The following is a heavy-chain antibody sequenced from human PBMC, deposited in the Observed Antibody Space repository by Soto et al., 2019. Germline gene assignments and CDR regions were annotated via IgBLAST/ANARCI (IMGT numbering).Heavy chain of an antibody. D-gene: IGHD2-15*01. CDR2: INHSGST. J-gene: IGHJ4*02. Sequence: QVQLQQWGAGLSKPSETLSLTCAVYGGSFSGYYWSWIRQPPGKGLEWIGEINHSGSTNYNPSLKSRVTISVDTSKNQFSLKLSSVTAADTAVYYCAREGAGYGGNFDYWGQGTLVTVSS. CDR3: AREGAGYGGNFDY. V-gene: IGHV4-34*01. CDR1: GGSFSGYY.